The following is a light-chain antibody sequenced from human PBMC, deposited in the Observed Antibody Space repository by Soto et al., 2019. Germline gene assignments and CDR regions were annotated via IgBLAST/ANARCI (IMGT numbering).Light chain of an antibody. Sequence: EIVMTQSPGTLSVSPGERATLLCRASQSVSNNLAWYQQKPGQAPRLLIYDASTRATGIPARFSGSGSGTEFTLTIVSLESEAYAVYYCHQYNKWPSFTVGPGTQVDIK. V-gene: IGKV3-15*01. J-gene: IGKJ3*01. CDR3: HQYNKWPSFT. CDR1: QSVSNN. CDR2: DAS.